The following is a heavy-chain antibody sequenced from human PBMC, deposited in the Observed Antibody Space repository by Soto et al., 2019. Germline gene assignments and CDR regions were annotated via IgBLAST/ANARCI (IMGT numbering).Heavy chain of an antibody. CDR3: AREVHVHTPACVY. CDR2: ISPMFGAA. CDR1: GGTFNTYA. J-gene: IGHJ4*01. D-gene: IGHD3-10*02. V-gene: IGHV1-69*01. Sequence: QVQLVQSGAEMKKPGSSVKVSCQSSGGTFNTYAMNWVRQAPGQGPEWMGDISPMFGAANYAPKFQGRVTTTAEQSTGTSYMQFSSLTSEDTALYFCAREVHVHTPACVYWGHGTLVNVTS.